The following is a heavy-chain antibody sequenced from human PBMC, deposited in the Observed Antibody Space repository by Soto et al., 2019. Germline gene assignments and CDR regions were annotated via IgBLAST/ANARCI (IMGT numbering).Heavy chain of an antibody. Sequence: PSETLSLTCTVSGGSISSYYWSWIRQPPGKGLEWIGCFYYSGSTNYNPSLKSRVTISVDTSKNQFSLKLNSVTAADTAVYYCARDLWGYCGTDCYPLDVWGQGTTVTVSS. CDR2: FYYSGST. D-gene: IGHD2-21*02. J-gene: IGHJ6*02. V-gene: IGHV4-59*01. CDR3: ARDLWGYCGTDCYPLDV. CDR1: GGSISSYY.